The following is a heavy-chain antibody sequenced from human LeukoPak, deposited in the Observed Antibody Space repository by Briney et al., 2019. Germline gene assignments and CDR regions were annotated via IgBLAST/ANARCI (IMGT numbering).Heavy chain of an antibody. D-gene: IGHD2-15*01. J-gene: IGHJ4*02. Sequence: ASVKVSCTASGYTFTSYGISWVRRAPGQGLEWMGWISTYNGHTNYARKVQGRVTMTTDTSTSTAYMELRSLRSDDTAVYFCAREGGRYCSGGSCYSSNGWYGGLNYWGQGTLVTVSS. CDR1: GYTFTSYG. CDR3: AREGGRYCSGGSCYSSNGWYGGLNY. V-gene: IGHV1-18*01. CDR2: ISTYNGHT.